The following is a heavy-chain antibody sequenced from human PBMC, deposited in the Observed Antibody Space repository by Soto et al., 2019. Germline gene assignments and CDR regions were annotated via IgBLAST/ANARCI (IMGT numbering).Heavy chain of an antibody. CDR3: ARTLPNRQLFDS. D-gene: IGHD1-1*01. Sequence: PSEILSLTCTVSGGFIWGWIRQSPDKGLEWIGYIYNSGRYNYNPSLESRLTISIDTSKNQFSLRLASVTAADTAVYYCARTLPNRQLFDSWSQGTLVTVS. CDR2: IYNSGRY. J-gene: IGHJ4*02. CDR1: GGFI. V-gene: IGHV4-59*01.